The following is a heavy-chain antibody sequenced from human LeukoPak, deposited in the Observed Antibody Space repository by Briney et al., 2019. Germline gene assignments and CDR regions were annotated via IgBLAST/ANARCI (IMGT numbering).Heavy chain of an antibody. CDR1: GLTFSNYG. V-gene: IGHV3-30*02. CDR3: TKGEGSSENY. CDR2: IRYDGSNK. Sequence: GGSLRLSCAASGLTFSNYGMHWVRQAPGKGLEWVAFIRYDGSNKYYADSVKGRFTISRDNSKNTLYLQMNSLRAEDTAVYYCTKGEGSSENYWGQGALVTVSS. D-gene: IGHD6-13*01. J-gene: IGHJ4*02.